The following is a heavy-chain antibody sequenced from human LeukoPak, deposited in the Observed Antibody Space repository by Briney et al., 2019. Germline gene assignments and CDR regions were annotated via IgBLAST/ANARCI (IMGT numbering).Heavy chain of an antibody. CDR1: GGSISSSSYY. CDR3: ASGSSFGVITFWFDP. V-gene: IGHV4-39*01. CDR2: IYYARST. Sequence: SETLSLTCTVSGGSISSSSYYWGWIRQPPGKGLEGIGSIYYARSTYYNPSLKSRVTRSVDTSKNPSSLKLSSVTAADTAVYYCASGSSFGVITFWFDPWGQGTLVTVSS. J-gene: IGHJ5*02. D-gene: IGHD3-16*01.